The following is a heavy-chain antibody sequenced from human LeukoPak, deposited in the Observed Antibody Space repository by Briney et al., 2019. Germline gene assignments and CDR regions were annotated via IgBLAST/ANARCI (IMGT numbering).Heavy chain of an antibody. J-gene: IGHJ5*02. CDR2: IYYSGST. Sequence: SETLSLTCTVSGGSISSSSYYWGWIRQPPGKGLEWIGSIYYSGSTYYNPSLKSRVTISVDTSKNQFSLKLSSVTAADTAVYYCARDARFYYDSNHGSWFDPWGQGTLVTVSS. CDR1: GGSISSSSYY. D-gene: IGHD3-22*01. V-gene: IGHV4-39*07. CDR3: ARDARFYYDSNHGSWFDP.